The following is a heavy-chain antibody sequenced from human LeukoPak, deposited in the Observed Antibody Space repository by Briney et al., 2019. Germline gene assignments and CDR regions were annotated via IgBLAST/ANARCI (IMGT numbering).Heavy chain of an antibody. D-gene: IGHD3-16*01. Sequence: PGGSLRLSCAASGFTFSSYGMHLVRQAPGKGLEWVAVISYDGSNKYYADSVKGRFTISRDNSKNTLYLEMTSLRPEDTAVYYCAKVRLLGALDDAFDVWGQGTMVTV. CDR3: AKVRLLGALDDAFDV. J-gene: IGHJ3*01. CDR2: ISYDGSNK. V-gene: IGHV3-30*18. CDR1: GFTFSSYG.